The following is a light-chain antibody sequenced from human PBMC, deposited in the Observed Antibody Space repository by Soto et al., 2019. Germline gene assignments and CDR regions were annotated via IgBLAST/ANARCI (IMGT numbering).Light chain of an antibody. V-gene: IGLV2-23*01. CDR2: EGS. J-gene: IGLJ2*01. Sequence: QSVLTQPASVSGSPGQSITISCTGTSSDVGSYNLVSWYQQHPGKAPKLMIYEGSKRPSGVSNRFSGSKSGNTASLTISGLQAEDEAEYYCCSYAGSSSHVVFGGGTKVTVL. CDR1: SSDVGSYNL. CDR3: CSYAGSSSHVV.